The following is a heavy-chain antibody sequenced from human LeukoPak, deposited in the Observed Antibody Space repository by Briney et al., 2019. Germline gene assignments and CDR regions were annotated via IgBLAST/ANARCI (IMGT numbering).Heavy chain of an antibody. CDR2: ISSSGSTI. V-gene: IGHV3-48*04. CDR3: ARAAYSSTWYSRYFDL. CDR1: GFTFTSYA. D-gene: IGHD6-13*01. J-gene: IGHJ2*01. Sequence: GGSLRLSCAASGFTFTSYAMAWVRQAPGKGLEWVSYISSSGSTIYYADSVKGRFTISRDNAKTSLYLQMNSLRAGDTAVYYCARAAYSSTWYSRYFDLWGRGTLVTVSS.